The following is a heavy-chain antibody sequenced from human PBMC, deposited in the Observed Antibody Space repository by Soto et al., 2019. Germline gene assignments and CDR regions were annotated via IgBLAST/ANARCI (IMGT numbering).Heavy chain of an antibody. Sequence: PGESLKISCQCSGYTFSNFWIAWVRQLPGKGLEYMGIIYSGDSETRCSPSFHGKVTISADRSIGTAYLQWSSLEASDSAFYFCARSPRSSPYFDYWGQGALVTVSS. D-gene: IGHD6-13*01. V-gene: IGHV5-51*01. CDR3: ARSPRSSPYFDY. CDR1: GYTFSNFW. CDR2: IYSGDSET. J-gene: IGHJ4*02.